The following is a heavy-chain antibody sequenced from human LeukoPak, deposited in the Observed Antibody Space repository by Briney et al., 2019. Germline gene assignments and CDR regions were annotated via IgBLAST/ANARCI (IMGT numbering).Heavy chain of an antibody. Sequence: SETLSLTCTVSGGAISSYYWSWIRQPAGKGLEWIGRIYTSGSTNYNPSLKSRVTMSVDPSKNQFSLKLSSMTAADTAVYYCARVGRQLAPFDYWGQGTLVTVSS. CDR1: GGAISSYY. V-gene: IGHV4-4*07. CDR3: ARVGRQLAPFDY. J-gene: IGHJ4*02. D-gene: IGHD6-13*01. CDR2: IYTSGST.